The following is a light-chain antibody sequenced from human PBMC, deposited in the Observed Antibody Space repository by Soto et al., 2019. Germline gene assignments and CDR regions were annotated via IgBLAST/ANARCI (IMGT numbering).Light chain of an antibody. J-gene: IGKJ4*01. V-gene: IGKV3-11*01. Sequence: EVVLTQSPSTLSLSPGERATLSCRATQSVSNHLAWYQHRPGQAPRLLIYDASNRATDIPARFSGSGSGTDFTLTISSLEPEDSAVYYCQQRSLWPLTFGGGTKVDIK. CDR2: DAS. CDR3: QQRSLWPLT. CDR1: QSVSNH.